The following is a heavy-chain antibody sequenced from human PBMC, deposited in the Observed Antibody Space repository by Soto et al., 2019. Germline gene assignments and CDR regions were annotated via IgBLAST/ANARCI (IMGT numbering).Heavy chain of an antibody. J-gene: IGHJ4*02. CDR2: ISYDDGRNK. Sequence: GGSLRLSCAASGFTFSSYAMHWVRQAPGKGLEWVAFISYDDGRNKYYADSVKGRFTISRDNSKNTLYLQMDSLRAEDTAVYYCAKPPLSGDYARSGYYFDYWGQGTLVTVSS. CDR3: AKPPLSGDYARSGYYFDY. CDR1: GFTFSSYA. D-gene: IGHD3-22*01. V-gene: IGHV3-30*18.